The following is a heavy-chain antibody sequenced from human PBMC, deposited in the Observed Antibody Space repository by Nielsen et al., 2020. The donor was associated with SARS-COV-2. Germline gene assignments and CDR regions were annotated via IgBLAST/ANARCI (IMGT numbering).Heavy chain of an antibody. CDR1: GFTFSSYW. D-gene: IGHD3-3*01. V-gene: IGHV3-74*01. Sequence: GGSLRLSCAASGFTFSSYWMHWGRQAPGKGLVWVSRINSDGSSTSYADSVKGRFTISRDNAKNTLYLQMNSLRAEDTAVYYCAIDIRFLEWSGNIYGDFWGQGTLVTVSS. CDR2: INSDGSST. J-gene: IGHJ4*02. CDR3: AIDIRFLEWSGNIYGDF.